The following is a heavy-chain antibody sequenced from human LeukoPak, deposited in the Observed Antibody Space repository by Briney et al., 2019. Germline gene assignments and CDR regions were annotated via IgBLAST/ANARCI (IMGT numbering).Heavy chain of an antibody. CDR1: AGSISTSSYY. CDR2: MYHSGNT. D-gene: IGHD2-15*01. Sequence: SETLSLTCTVSAGSISTSSYYWGSIRQPPGKVLEWIASMYHSGNTYYNPSIKSRVTVSVDTSKNQFSLKLNSVTAADTAVYYCATQQCSGGSCYSRAIWFDPWGQGTLVTVSS. V-gene: IGHV4-39*01. J-gene: IGHJ5*02. CDR3: ATQQCSGGSCYSRAIWFDP.